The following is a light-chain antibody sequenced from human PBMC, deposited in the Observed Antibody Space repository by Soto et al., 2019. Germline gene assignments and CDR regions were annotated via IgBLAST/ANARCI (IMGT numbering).Light chain of an antibody. J-gene: IGKJ1*01. V-gene: IGKV1-5*01. Sequence: DIQMTASPATLSASVGDRVTITCRASQSISSWLAWYQQKPGKAPKLLIYDASTLQSGVPSRFSGSGYGTEFTLTISSLQPDDFATYYCQQYDIYSRTFGQGTKVDIK. CDR3: QQYDIYSRT. CDR1: QSISSW. CDR2: DAS.